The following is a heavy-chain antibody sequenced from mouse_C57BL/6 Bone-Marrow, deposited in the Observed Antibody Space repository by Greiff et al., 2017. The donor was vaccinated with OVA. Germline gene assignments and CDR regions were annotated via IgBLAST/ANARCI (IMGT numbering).Heavy chain of an antibody. J-gene: IGHJ3*01. CDR3: ARRSTGTRFAY. Sequence: EVKLMESGGDLVKPGGSLKLSCAASGFTFSSYGMSWVRQTPDKRLEWVATISSGGSYTYYPDSVKGRFTISRDNSKNTLYLQMSSLKSEDTAMYYCARRSTGTRFAYWGQGTLVTVSA. CDR2: ISSGGSYT. V-gene: IGHV5-6*02. D-gene: IGHD4-1*02. CDR1: GFTFSSYG.